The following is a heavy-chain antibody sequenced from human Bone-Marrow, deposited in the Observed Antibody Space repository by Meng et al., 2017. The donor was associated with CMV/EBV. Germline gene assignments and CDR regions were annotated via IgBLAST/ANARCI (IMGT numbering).Heavy chain of an antibody. CDR1: GGSISSSNSYH. CDR3: AREPTGFPNWYDP. D-gene: IGHD4-17*01. J-gene: IGHJ5*02. V-gene: IGHV4-39*07. Sequence: SETLSLTCSVSGGSISSSNSYHWAWIRQPPGKGMEWIGNIFYSGTTYYNPSLESRVTISLDTSKNQFSLKLTSVTAADTAVYYCAREPTGFPNWYDPWGQRTLVTVSS. CDR2: IFYSGTT.